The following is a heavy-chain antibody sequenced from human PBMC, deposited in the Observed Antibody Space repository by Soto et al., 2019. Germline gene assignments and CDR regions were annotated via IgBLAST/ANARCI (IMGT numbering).Heavy chain of an antibody. CDR1: GFTFSDYY. V-gene: IGHV3-11*06. D-gene: IGHD6-13*01. Sequence: GSLLLACSASGFTFSDYYMSGIRQAPGKGLEWVSYISSSSSYTNYADSVKGRFTISRDNAKNSLYLQMNSLRAEDTAVYYCARDRGAAAGLFDPWGQGTLVTVYS. CDR3: ARDRGAAAGLFDP. CDR2: ISSSSSYT. J-gene: IGHJ5*02.